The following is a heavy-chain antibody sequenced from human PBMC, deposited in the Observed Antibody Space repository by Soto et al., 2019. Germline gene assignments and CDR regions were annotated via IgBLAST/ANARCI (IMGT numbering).Heavy chain of an antibody. V-gene: IGHV1-18*01. D-gene: IGHD1-26*01. CDR2: ISGHNGNT. Sequence: QVQLVQSGAELKKPGASVKVSCKASGYTFTTHGSSWVRQAPGQGLEWWGWISGHNGNTKYAQRLQGRVTMTTETSTSTAYMELMSLKSDDRAGYYCVRDRYPLAYYFDYWGQGTLCTVSS. CDR3: VRDRYPLAYYFDY. CDR1: GYTFTTHG. J-gene: IGHJ4*02.